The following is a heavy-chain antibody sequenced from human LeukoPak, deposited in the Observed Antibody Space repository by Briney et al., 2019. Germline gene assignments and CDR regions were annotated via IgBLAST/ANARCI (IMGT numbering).Heavy chain of an antibody. D-gene: IGHD1-14*01. V-gene: IGHV3-21*01. CDR1: GFSLTAYS. J-gene: IGHJ6*03. Sequence: GESLTLSCTASGFSLTAYSMNWVRQAPGKGLEWVSTMSSSSSSSYIYYADSVKGRFTVSRDNAKNSLYLQMNSLRAEDTAVYYCAKPGGDCGVACYYYYYMDVWGKGTTVTISS. CDR3: AKPGGDCGVACYYYYYMDV. CDR2: MSSSSSSSYI.